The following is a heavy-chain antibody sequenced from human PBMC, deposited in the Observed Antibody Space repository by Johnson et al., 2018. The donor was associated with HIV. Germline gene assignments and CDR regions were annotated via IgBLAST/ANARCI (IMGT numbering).Heavy chain of an antibody. CDR1: QFTFSDYY. D-gene: IGHD1-26*01. Sequence: QVQLVESGGVLAKPAWSPRLSCAASQFTFSDYYMSWIRQAPGKGLEWVAFIRYDGSYKYYVDSVKGRFTISRDNAKNFLSLQMNSLRVDDTAVYYCAKGLSLSGSYSYDAFDIWGQGTMVTVSS. CDR3: AKGLSLSGSYSYDAFDI. V-gene: IGHV3-30*02. J-gene: IGHJ3*02. CDR2: IRYDGSYK.